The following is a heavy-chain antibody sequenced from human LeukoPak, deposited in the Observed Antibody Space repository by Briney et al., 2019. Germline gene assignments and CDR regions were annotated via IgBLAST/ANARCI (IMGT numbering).Heavy chain of an antibody. CDR2: MNPNSGNT. Sequence: ASVKVSCMASGYTFTSYDINGVRQATGQGLEWMGWMNPNSGNTGYAQKFQGRVTITRNTSISTAYMELSSLRSEDTAVYYCARSPTSGSYHFDIWGQGTMVTVSS. CDR3: ARSPTSGSYHFDI. V-gene: IGHV1-8*03. J-gene: IGHJ3*02. CDR1: GYTFTSYD. D-gene: IGHD1-26*01.